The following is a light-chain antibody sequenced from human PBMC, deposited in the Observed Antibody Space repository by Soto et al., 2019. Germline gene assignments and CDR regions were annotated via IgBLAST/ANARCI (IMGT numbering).Light chain of an antibody. J-gene: IGLJ2*01. V-gene: IGLV2-11*01. CDR2: DVS. Sequence: QSALTQPRSVSGSPGQSVTISCTGTSSDVGGYNYVSWYQQHPGNAPKLMIYDVSKRPSGVPDRFSGSKSANTASLTISGLQAEDEADYYCCSYAGTYTLVFCGGTKLTVL. CDR3: CSYAGTYTLV. CDR1: SSDVGGYNY.